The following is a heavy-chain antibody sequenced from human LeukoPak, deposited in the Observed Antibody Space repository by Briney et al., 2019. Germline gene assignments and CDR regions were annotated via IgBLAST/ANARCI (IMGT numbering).Heavy chain of an antibody. CDR3: AKRRDGFDI. CDR2: ISGSGGGT. D-gene: IGHD5-24*01. Sequence: GGPLRLSCAASGFTFSSYAMSWVRQAPGKGLEWVSAISGSGGGTYYADSVKGRFTISRDNSKNTLYLQMNSLRADDTAVYYCAKRRDGFDIWGQGTLVTVSS. V-gene: IGHV3-23*01. J-gene: IGHJ3*02. CDR1: GFTFSSYA.